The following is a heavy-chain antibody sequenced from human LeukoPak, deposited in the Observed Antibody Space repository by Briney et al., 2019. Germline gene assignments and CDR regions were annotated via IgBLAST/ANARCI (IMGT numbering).Heavy chain of an antibody. CDR1: GFAFSNYA. J-gene: IGHJ4*02. CDR3: AKDSSSGRITIFGVIITYFDY. D-gene: IGHD3-3*01. Sequence: GGSLRLSCAASGFAFSNYAMNWVRQAPGKGLEWVPAISDSGGRTYYADSVKGRFTISRDNSKNMVYLQMNSLRAEDTAVYYCAKDSSSGRITIFGVIITYFDYWGQGTLVTVSS. CDR2: ISDSGGRT. V-gene: IGHV3-23*01.